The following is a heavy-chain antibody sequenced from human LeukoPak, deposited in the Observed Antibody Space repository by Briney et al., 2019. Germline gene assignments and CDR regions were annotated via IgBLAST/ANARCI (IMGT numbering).Heavy chain of an antibody. D-gene: IGHD3-22*01. CDR3: AKSSGYYYPIVY. CDR1: GGSISSYY. CDR2: IYYTGST. J-gene: IGHJ4*02. Sequence: PSETLSLTCTVSGGSISSYYWSWVRQPPGKGLEWIGYIYYTGSTNYNPSLKSRVTISGDTSKNQFSLKLSSVTAADTAVYFRAKSSGYYYPIVYWGQGTLLTVSS. V-gene: IGHV4-59*01.